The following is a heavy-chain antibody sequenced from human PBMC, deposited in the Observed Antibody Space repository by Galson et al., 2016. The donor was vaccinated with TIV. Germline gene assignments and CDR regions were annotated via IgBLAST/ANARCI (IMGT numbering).Heavy chain of an antibody. J-gene: IGHJ4*02. V-gene: IGHV3-21*01. CDR2: ISGRRSYI. CDR1: GFTFSSST. CDR3: ASQRPAYSSSWYHFDD. D-gene: IGHD6-13*01. Sequence: SLRLSCAASGFTFSSSTMNWVRQAPGKGLEWVSSISGRRSYIYYADSVKGRFTVSRDNAKNSLYLQMNGLRLEDSGVYFCASQRPAYSSSWYHFDDWGQGTPVTVSS.